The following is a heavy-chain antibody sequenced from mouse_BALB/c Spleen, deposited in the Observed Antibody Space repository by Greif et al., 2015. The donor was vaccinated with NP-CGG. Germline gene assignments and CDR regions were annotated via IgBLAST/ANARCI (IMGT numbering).Heavy chain of an antibody. V-gene: IGHV7-3*02. CDR1: GFTFTDYY. J-gene: IGHJ1*01. CDR2: IRNKANGYTT. CDR3: AREYYGYFDV. Sequence: DVHLVESGGGLVQPGGSLGLSCATSGFTFTDYYMSWVRQPPGKALEWLGFIRNKANGYTTEYSASVKGRFTISRDNSQSSLYLQMNTLRAEDSATYYCAREYYGYFDVWGAGTTVTVSS.